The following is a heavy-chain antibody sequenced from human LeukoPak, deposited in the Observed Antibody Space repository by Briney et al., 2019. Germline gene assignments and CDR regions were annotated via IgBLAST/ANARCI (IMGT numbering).Heavy chain of an antibody. D-gene: IGHD5-24*01. CDR1: AFTFSSYG. J-gene: IGHJ1*01. CDR3: ARGDGYNDAEYLQH. CDR2: IWYDGSNK. V-gene: IGHV3-33*01. Sequence: PGRSLRLSCAASAFTFSSYGMHWVRQAAGKGLEWVAVIWYDGSNKYYGDSVKGRFTISRDNSKKTLYLQMNSLRVEDTAVYYCARGDGYNDAEYLQHWGQGTLVTVS.